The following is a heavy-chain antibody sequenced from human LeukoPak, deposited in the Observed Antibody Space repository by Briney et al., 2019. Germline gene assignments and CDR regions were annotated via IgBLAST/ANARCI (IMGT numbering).Heavy chain of an antibody. J-gene: IGHJ6*04. CDR3: AKGADYNYYGMDV. V-gene: IGHV3-30*18. Sequence: GGSLRLSCAASGFTFSSYGMHWVRHAPGKGLEWVAVISYDGSNKYYADSVKGRFTISRDNSKNTLYLQMNSLRAEDTAVYYCAKGADYNYYGMDVWGKGTTVTVSS. CDR2: ISYDGSNK. CDR1: GFTFSSYG.